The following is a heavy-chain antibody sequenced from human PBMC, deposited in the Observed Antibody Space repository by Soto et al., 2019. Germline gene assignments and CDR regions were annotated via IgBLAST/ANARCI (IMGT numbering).Heavy chain of an antibody. J-gene: IGHJ4*02. CDR1: GFTISSSH. CDR2: IYINGSI. D-gene: IGHD2-8*02. CDR3: ARDGPTGSHFFDD. V-gene: IGHV3-53*01. Sequence: EVELVESGGGLIQPGGSLRLSCAASGFTISSSHMSWVRQAPGKGLQWVSVIYINGSISYADSVKGRFTVSRDNVKNILFLQMSSLRVEDTAVYFCARDGPTGSHFFDDWGQGTLASVS.